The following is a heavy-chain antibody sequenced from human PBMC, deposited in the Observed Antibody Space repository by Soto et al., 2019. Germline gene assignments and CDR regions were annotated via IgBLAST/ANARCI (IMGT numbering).Heavy chain of an antibody. Sequence: QDQLVQSGAEETEPGASVKVSCKASGYTISIYGLSWVRQAPGRGLGWMAWTVAISGGTIYAQKFQRILTVTTNTFTNTGYLELRSLTSDDTALYYCARVTGYGSGSRHFDSWGQGTRVTVSS. CDR2: TVAISGGT. V-gene: IGHV1-18*01. J-gene: IGHJ4*02. CDR1: GYTISIYG. CDR3: ARVTGYGSGSRHFDS. D-gene: IGHD3-10*01.